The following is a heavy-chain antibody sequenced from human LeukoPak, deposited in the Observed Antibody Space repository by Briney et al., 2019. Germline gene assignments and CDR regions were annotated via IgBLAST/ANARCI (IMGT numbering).Heavy chain of an antibody. Sequence: PGGSLRLSCAASGFNFIDYSMNWVRQAPGKGLEWISYIGISSGNTKYADSVKGRFTISIDRARNSLYLQMNSLRVEYTAVYYCARDHRYAFDNWGHGTLVTVSS. CDR2: IGISSGNT. J-gene: IGHJ4*01. CDR1: GFNFIDYS. V-gene: IGHV3-48*01. D-gene: IGHD5-12*01. CDR3: ARDHRYAFDN.